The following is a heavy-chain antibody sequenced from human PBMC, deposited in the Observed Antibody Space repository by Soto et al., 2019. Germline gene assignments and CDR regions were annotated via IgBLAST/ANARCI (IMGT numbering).Heavy chain of an antibody. V-gene: IGHV1-8*02. CDR1: GYTFTSYA. CDR3: ARLAPRPRSWYSNYYYGMDV. CDR2: MNPNSGNT. Sequence: GASVKVSCKASGYTFTSYAMHWVRQAPGQGLEWMGWMNPNSGNTGYAQKFQGRVTMTRNTSISTAYMELSSLRSEDTAVYYCARLAPRPRSWYSNYYYGMDVWGQGTTVTVSS. J-gene: IGHJ6*02. D-gene: IGHD6-13*01.